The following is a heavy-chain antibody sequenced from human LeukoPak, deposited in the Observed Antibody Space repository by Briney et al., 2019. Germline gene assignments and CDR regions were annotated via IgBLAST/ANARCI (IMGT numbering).Heavy chain of an antibody. CDR1: GFAFPNYV. V-gene: IGHV3-23*01. D-gene: IGHD6-6*01. CDR2: ISDNGDNT. Sequence: GGSLRLSCAASGFAFPNYVMSWVRQAPGKGLEWVSSISDNGDNTYYADSVKGRFTISRDNSKNTLYLQMNSLRVEDAAVYYWATEYSKGDTWGQGTMVTVSS. J-gene: IGHJ3*02. CDR3: ATEYSKGDT.